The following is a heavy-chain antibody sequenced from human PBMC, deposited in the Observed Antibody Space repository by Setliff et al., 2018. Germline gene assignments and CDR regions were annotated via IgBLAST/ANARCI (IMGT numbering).Heavy chain of an antibody. CDR3: ARGSQYYNFWSGYHLDYYYYGMDV. D-gene: IGHD3-3*01. Sequence: PSETLSLTCAVCGGSFSGYYWIWIRQPPGKGLEWIGEINHSGSTNYNPSHKSRVTISVDTPKNQFSLKLSSVTAADTAVYYCARGSQYYNFWSGYHLDYYYYGMDVWGQGTTVTVSS. J-gene: IGHJ6*02. CDR1: GGSFSGYY. V-gene: IGHV4-34*01. CDR2: INHSGST.